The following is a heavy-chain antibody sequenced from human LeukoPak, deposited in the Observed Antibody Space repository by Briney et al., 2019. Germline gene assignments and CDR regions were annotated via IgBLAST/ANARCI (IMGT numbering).Heavy chain of an antibody. D-gene: IGHD3-10*01. CDR2: INSDGSST. CDR3: ARANYGSGSFYAMDV. Sequence: GGSLRLSCAASGFTFSSHWMHWVRQDPGKGLVSVSRINSDGSSTSYADSVKGRFTISRDNAKNTLYLQMNSLRAEDTAVYYCARANYGSGSFYAMDVWGKGTTVTVSS. J-gene: IGHJ6*04. V-gene: IGHV3-74*01. CDR1: GFTFSSHW.